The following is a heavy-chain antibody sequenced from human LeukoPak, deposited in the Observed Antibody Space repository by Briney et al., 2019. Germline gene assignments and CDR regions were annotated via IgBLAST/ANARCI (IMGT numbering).Heavy chain of an antibody. CDR3: AHRVVRGVINRFDP. V-gene: IGHV2-5*01. D-gene: IGHD3-10*01. J-gene: IGHJ5*02. CDR1: GFSLSTSGVG. CDR2: IYWNDDK. Sequence: ASGPTLVKPTQTLTLTCTFSGFSLSTSGVGVGWIRQPPGKALEWLALIYWNDDKRYSPSLKSRLTITKDTSKNQVVLTMTNMDPVDTATYYCAHRVVRGVINRFDPWGQGTLVTVSS.